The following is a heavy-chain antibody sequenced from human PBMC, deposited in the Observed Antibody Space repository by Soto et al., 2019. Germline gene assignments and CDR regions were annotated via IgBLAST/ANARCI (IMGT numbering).Heavy chain of an antibody. CDR3: ATSPYCSGGGCYVYFFDY. V-gene: IGHV3-15*01. CDR2: CKSKTDGGTP. D-gene: IGHD2-15*01. CDR1: GFTFSSYS. Sequence: GGSLRLSCAASGFTFSSYSMNWVRQAPGKGLEWVGRCKSKTDGGTPDYAAPVKGRFTISRDDSKNTLYLQMNSLNIEDTGVYYCATSPYCSGGGCYVYFFDYWGKGTLVTVS. J-gene: IGHJ4*02.